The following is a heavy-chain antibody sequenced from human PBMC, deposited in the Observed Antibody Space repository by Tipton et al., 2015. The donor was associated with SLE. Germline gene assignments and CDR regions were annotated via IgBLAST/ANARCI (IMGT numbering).Heavy chain of an antibody. D-gene: IGHD3/OR15-3a*01. CDR1: GYSISSGYY. CDR3: ASGPHAFDI. J-gene: IGHJ3*02. CDR2: IYHSGST. Sequence: TLSLTCTVSGYSISSGYYWGWIRQPPGKGLEWIGSIYHSGSTYYNPSLKSRVTISVDTSKNQFSLKLSSVTAADTAVYYCASGPHAFDIWGQGTMVTVSS. V-gene: IGHV4-38-2*02.